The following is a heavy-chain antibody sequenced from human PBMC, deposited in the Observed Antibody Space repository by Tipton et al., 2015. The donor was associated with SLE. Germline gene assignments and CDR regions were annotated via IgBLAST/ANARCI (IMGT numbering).Heavy chain of an antibody. Sequence: LSCTVSGGSISSYYWSWIRQPPGKGLEWIGYIYYSGSTNYNPSLKSRVTISVDTSKNQFSLKLSSVTAADTAVYYCARVKSGEYDYWGQGTLVTVPS. J-gene: IGHJ4*02. CDR2: IYYSGST. D-gene: IGHD2/OR15-2a*01. CDR3: ARVKSGEYDY. CDR1: GGSISSYY. V-gene: IGHV4-59*01.